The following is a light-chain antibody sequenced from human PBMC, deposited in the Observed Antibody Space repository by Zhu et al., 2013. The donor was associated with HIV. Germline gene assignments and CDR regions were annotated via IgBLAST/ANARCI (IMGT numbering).Light chain of an antibody. Sequence: QSVLTQPPSASGTPGQRVTISCSGSSSNIGSKPVSWYQQLPGTAPKLLIYDTNLRPSGVPARFSGAKSGTSASLAISGLQSEDEADYYCAAWDDSLNGLCVFGTGTKVTVL. CDR1: SSNIGSKP. J-gene: IGLJ1*01. V-gene: IGLV1-44*01. CDR3: AAWDDSLNGLCV. CDR2: DTN.